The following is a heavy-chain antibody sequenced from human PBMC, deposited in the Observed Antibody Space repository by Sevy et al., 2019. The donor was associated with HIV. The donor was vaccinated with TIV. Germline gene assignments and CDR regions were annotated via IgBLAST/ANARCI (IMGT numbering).Heavy chain of an antibody. V-gene: IGHV1-69*13. CDR1: GGTFSTHG. J-gene: IGHJ6*02. D-gene: IGHD3-3*01. CDR3: GRFTIFGVELGSYAMDV. CDR2: LIPILGTT. Sequence: ASVKVSCKASGGTFSTHGISWVRQAPGQGLEWMGGLIPILGTTNYAQNFQGRVTITADGSTNTAYMDLSSLTSEDTAVYYCGRFTIFGVELGSYAMDVWDQGTTVTVSS.